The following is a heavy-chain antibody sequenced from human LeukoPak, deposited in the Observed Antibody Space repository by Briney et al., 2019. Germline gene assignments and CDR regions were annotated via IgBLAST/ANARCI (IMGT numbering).Heavy chain of an antibody. V-gene: IGHV3-30*09. J-gene: IGHJ4*02. CDR1: GFTFSSYA. CDR2: ISYDGNSE. CDR3: ARPGDSPFDH. D-gene: IGHD5-18*01. Sequence: PGRSLRLSCAASGFTFSSYAMHWLRQAPGQGLEWVATISYDGNSEYYRDSVKGRFAVSRVNSKNTLYLQMQSLRHEDTAVYFCARPGDSPFDHWGQGTLVTVSS.